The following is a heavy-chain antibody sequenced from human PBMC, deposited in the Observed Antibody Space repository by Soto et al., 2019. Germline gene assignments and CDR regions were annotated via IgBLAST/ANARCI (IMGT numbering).Heavy chain of an antibody. CDR2: IYYSGST. V-gene: IGHV4-31*03. CDR3: ARDVNTMVRGVIISYFDY. CDR1: GGSISSGGYY. D-gene: IGHD3-10*01. Sequence: SETLSLTCTVSGGSISSGGYYWSWIRQHPGKGLEWIGYIYYSGSTYYNPSLKSRVTISVDTSKNQFSLKLSSVTAADTAVYYCARDVNTMVRGVIISYFDYWGQGTLVTVSS. J-gene: IGHJ4*02.